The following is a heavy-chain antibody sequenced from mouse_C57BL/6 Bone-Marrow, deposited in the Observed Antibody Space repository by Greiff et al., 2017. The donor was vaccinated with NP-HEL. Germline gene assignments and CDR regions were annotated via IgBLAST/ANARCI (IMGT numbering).Heavy chain of an antibody. V-gene: IGHV1-52*01. CDR1: GYTFTSYW. J-gene: IGHJ4*01. Sequence: VQLQQPGAELVRPGSSVKLSCKASGYTFTSYWMHWVKQRPIQGLEWIGNIYPSDSETHYNQKFKGKATLTVDKSSSTAYMQLSSLTSEDSAVYSCASGAMERDAKDYWGQGTSVTVSS. CDR3: ASGAMERDAKDY. CDR2: IYPSDSET.